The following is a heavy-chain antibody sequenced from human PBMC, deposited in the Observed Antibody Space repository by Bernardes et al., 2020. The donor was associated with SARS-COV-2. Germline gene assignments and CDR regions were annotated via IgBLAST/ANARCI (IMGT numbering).Heavy chain of an antibody. CDR3: ARGDYYYYSMAV. Sequence: SETLSLTCAVYGGSFSGYYWSWIRQPPGKGLEWIGEINHSGSTNYNPSLKSRVTISVDTSKHQFSLKLSSVTAVDTAVYYCARGDYYYYSMAVWGKGTTVTVSS. CDR1: GGSFSGYY. V-gene: IGHV4-34*01. CDR2: INHSGST. J-gene: IGHJ6*03.